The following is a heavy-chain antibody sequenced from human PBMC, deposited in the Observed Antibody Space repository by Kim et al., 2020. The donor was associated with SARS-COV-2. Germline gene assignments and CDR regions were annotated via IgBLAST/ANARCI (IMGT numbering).Heavy chain of an antibody. J-gene: IGHJ6*02. V-gene: IGHV1-69*13. CDR1: GGTFSSYA. CDR3: AVGCSSTSCYRKSGYYYYGMDV. D-gene: IGHD2-2*01. Sequence: SVKVSCKASGGTFSSYAISWVRQAPGQGLEWMGGIIPIFGTANYAQKFQGRVTITADESTSTAYMELSSLRSEDTAVYYCAVGCSSTSCYRKSGYYYYGMDVWGQGTTVTVSS. CDR2: IIPIFGTA.